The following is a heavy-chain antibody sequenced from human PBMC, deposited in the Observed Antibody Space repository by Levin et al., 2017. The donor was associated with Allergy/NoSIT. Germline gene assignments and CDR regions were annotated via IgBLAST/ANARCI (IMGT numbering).Heavy chain of an antibody. CDR3: ARHGDGSGWDTGDY. J-gene: IGHJ4*02. V-gene: IGHV5-51*01. CDR1: GYSFTNYW. D-gene: IGHD6-19*01. CDR2: THPGTSET. Sequence: SGGSLRLSCTTSGYSFTNYWIGWVSQMPGKGLEWIGVTHPGTSETRYGPSFQGHVTISVDKSVSTTYLQWSSLEASDTAMYYCARHGDGSGWDTGDYWGQGTLVTVSS.